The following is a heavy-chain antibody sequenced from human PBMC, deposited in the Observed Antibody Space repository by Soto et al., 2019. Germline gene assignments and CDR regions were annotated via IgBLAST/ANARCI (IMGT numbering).Heavy chain of an antibody. V-gene: IGHV1-69*13. D-gene: IGHD2-15*01. CDR2: IIPIFGTP. J-gene: IGHJ4*02. Sequence: GASVKVSCKAFGGSFSDYAISWVRQAPGQGLEWMGGIIPIFGTPNYAQKFQDRVTFTAHASTNTAYMELSRLTSEDTAVYYCARDRAPRGWSYLDLWGQGTQVTLSS. CDR1: GGSFSDYA. CDR3: ARDRAPRGWSYLDL.